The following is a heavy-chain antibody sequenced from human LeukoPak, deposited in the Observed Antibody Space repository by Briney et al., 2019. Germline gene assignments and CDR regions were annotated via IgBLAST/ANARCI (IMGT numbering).Heavy chain of an antibody. CDR1: GFTFSDYY. CDR2: ISISGSNI. Sequence: GGSLRLSCAASGFTFSDYYMSWIRQAPGKGLEWISYISISGSNIYYADSVKGRFTISRDNAKNSLYLQMNSLRAEDTTVYCARALWFGETFPAYWGQGTLVTVSS. CDR3: ARALWFGETFPAY. J-gene: IGHJ4*02. V-gene: IGHV3-11*04. D-gene: IGHD3-10*01.